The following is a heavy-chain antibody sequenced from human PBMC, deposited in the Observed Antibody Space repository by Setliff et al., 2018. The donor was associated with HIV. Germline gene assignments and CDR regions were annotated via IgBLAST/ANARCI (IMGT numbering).Heavy chain of an antibody. D-gene: IGHD2-2*01. V-gene: IGHV4-39*07. CDR1: GDSLSSGTYY. CDR2: INHSGST. J-gene: IGHJ4*02. Sequence: SETLSLTCSVAGDSLSSGTYYWGWIRQPPGKGLEWIGEINHSGSTNYNPSLKSRVTISVDKSKNHFSLKLNSVTAADTAVYYCARKGYCSSSGCPTPFDFWGQGTLVTVSS. CDR3: ARKGYCSSSGCPTPFDF.